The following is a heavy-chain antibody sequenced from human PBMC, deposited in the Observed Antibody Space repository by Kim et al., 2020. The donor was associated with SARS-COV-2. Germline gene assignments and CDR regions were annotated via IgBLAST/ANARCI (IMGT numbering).Heavy chain of an antibody. CDR3: ARGGHGSGSLIDY. D-gene: IGHD3-10*01. Sequence: SETLSLTCTVSGGSISSYYWSWIRQPPGKGLEWIGYIYYSGSTNYNPSLKSRVTISVDTSKNQFSLKLSSVTAADTAVYYCARGGHGSGSLIDYWGQGTLVTVSS. J-gene: IGHJ4*02. CDR2: IYYSGST. CDR1: GGSISSYY. V-gene: IGHV4-59*13.